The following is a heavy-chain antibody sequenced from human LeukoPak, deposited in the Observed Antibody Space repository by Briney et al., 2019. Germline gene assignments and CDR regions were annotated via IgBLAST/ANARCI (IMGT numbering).Heavy chain of an antibody. CDR2: IRYDGSDR. V-gene: IGHV3-33*01. Sequence: SCKASGYTFTSYGISWVRQAPGKGLEWVAGIRYDGSDRSYADPVKGRFTISRDNSKNTVDLQMNSLRAEDTAVYYCARDNWGDGGYYRTLDYWGQGTLVTVSS. CDR1: GYTFTSYG. D-gene: IGHD3-22*01. CDR3: ARDNWGDGGYYRTLDY. J-gene: IGHJ4*02.